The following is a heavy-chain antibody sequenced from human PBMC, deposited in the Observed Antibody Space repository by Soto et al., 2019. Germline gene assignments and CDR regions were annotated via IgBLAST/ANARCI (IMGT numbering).Heavy chain of an antibody. CDR3: ARSKWYSSAWHEDY. V-gene: IGHV4-61*01. CDR1: GGSVSSGTYY. CDR2: ISYTGST. D-gene: IGHD6-19*01. Sequence: SETLSLTCSVSGGSVSSGTYYWSWIRQPPGRGLEWIGYISYTGSTNYNPSLKSRVTISVDTSKNQFSLKLNSVTTADTAVYYCARSKWYSSAWHEDYWGQGTMVTVYS. J-gene: IGHJ4*02.